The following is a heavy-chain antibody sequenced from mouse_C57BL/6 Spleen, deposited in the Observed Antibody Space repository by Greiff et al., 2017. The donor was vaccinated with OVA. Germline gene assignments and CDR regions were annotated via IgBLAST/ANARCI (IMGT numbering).Heavy chain of an antibody. CDR3: AREGGDN. Sequence: QVHVKQPGAELVKPGASVKMSCKASGYTFTSYWITWVKQRPGQGLEWIGDIYPGSGSTNYNEKFKSKATLTVDTSSSTAYMQLSSLTSEDSAVYYCAREGGDNWGQGTTLTVSS. CDR1: GYTFTSYW. CDR2: IYPGSGST. V-gene: IGHV1-55*01. J-gene: IGHJ2*01.